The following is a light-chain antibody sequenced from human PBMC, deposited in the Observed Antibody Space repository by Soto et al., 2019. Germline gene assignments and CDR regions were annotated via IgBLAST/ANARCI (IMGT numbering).Light chain of an antibody. CDR3: AAWDDSMNVYV. J-gene: IGLJ1*01. Sequence: QSVLTQPPSASGPPGQRVTISCSGSVSNIGSNTVNWYQHLPGTAPRFLIYSNDQRPSGVPDRVSGSKSGTSASLAISGLQSEDEAEYYCAAWDDSMNVYVFGTGTKVTVL. CDR2: SND. CDR1: VSNIGSNT. V-gene: IGLV1-44*01.